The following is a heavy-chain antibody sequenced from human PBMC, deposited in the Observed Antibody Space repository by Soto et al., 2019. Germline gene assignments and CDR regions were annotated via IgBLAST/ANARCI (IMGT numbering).Heavy chain of an antibody. CDR3: SRDWLAAAGTDFTNY. CDR2: ISSSSSYI. V-gene: IGHV3-21*01. J-gene: IGHJ4*02. D-gene: IGHD6-13*01. CDR1: GFTFSSYS. Sequence: EVQLVESGGGLVKPGGSLRLSCAASGFTFSSYSMNWVRQAPGMGLEWVSSISSSSSYIYYADSVKGRFTISRDNAKNSLYLQMNSLRAEDTAVYYCSRDWLAAAGTDFTNYWGQGTLVTVSS.